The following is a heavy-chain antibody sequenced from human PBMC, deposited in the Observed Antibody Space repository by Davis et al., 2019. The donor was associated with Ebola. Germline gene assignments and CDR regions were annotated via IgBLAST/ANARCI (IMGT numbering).Heavy chain of an antibody. CDR1: GFTFSSYS. CDR2: ISSSSSTI. CDR3: ARQPSRDAYNPFDY. J-gene: IGHJ4*02. V-gene: IGHV3-48*01. Sequence: GESLKISCAASGFTFSSYSMNWVRQAPGKGLEWVSYISSSSSTIYYADSVKGRFTVSRDNSENTLSLQMNSLRTEDTAVFYCARQPSRDAYNPFDYWGQGTLVTVSS. D-gene: IGHD5-24*01.